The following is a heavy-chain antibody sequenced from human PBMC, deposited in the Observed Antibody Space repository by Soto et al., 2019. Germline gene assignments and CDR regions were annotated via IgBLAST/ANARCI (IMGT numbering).Heavy chain of an antibody. CDR2: IFHGGST. CDR1: GGSINSAGHS. CDR3: ARGRVVVPAAVMFNCLDP. Sequence: SSETLSLTCTVSGGSINSAGHSWNWIRQPPGKGLEWIGYIFHGGSTYYNPSLRSRVTISVDRSRTQFSLKMSSVTAADTAVYYCARGRVVVPAAVMFNCLDPWGQGALVTVSS. J-gene: IGHJ5*02. V-gene: IGHV4-30-2*01. D-gene: IGHD2-2*01.